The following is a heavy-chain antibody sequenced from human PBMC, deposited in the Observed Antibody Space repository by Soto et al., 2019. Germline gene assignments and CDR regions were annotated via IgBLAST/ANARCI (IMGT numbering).Heavy chain of an antibody. CDR3: AKDMYSAGWPSDY. Sequence: GXLRLSCAASGFTFSRYGMHWVRQAPGMGLEWVTVISYDGSNKHYADSVKGRFTISRDNSKNTLYLQMNSLRAEDTAVYYCAKDMYSAGWPSDYWGQGSLVTVSS. D-gene: IGHD6-19*01. CDR1: GFTFSRYG. J-gene: IGHJ4*02. V-gene: IGHV3-30*18. CDR2: ISYDGSNK.